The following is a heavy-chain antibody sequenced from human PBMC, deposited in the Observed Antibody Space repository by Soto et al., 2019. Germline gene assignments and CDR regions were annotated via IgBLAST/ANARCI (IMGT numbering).Heavy chain of an antibody. CDR1: GGSVSGGGYY. J-gene: IGHJ4*02. Sequence: SETLSLTCTVSGGSVSGGGYYWTWIRQPPGKGLEWIGYIYYSGSTYYNPSLKSRVTISVDTSKNQFSLKLSSVTAADTAVYYCARDADYGDSFFDYWGQGTLVTVSS. V-gene: IGHV4-30-4*08. CDR3: ARDADYGDSFFDY. CDR2: IYYSGST. D-gene: IGHD4-17*01.